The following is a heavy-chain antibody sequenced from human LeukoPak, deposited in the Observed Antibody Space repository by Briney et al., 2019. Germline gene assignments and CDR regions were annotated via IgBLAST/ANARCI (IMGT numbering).Heavy chain of an antibody. D-gene: IGHD3-16*01. V-gene: IGHV4-39*07. CDR3: ARGLIPQSSLGRGARRWSYAFDI. J-gene: IGHJ3*02. Sequence: SETLSLTCTVSGGSISSSSYYWGWIRQPPGKGLEWIGSIYYSGSTYYNPSLKSRVTISVDTSKNQFSLKLSSVTAADTAVYYCARGLIPQSSLGRGARRWSYAFDIWGQGTMVSVSS. CDR2: IYYSGST. CDR1: GGSISSSSYY.